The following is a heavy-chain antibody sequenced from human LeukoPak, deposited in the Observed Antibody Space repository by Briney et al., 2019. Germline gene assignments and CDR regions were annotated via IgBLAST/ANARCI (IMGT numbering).Heavy chain of an antibody. CDR2: INPNSGGT. Sequence: ASVKVSCKASGYTFTGYYMHWVRQAPGQGLEWMGWINPNSGGTNYAQKFQGRVTMTRDTSISTAYMELSRLRSDDTAVYYCARGYGGYVQRDWFDPWGQGTLVTVS. D-gene: IGHD5-12*01. CDR1: GYTFTGYY. CDR3: ARGYGGYVQRDWFDP. V-gene: IGHV1-2*02. J-gene: IGHJ5*02.